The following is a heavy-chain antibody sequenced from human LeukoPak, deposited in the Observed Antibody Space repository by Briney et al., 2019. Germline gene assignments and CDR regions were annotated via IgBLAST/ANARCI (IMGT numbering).Heavy chain of an antibody. D-gene: IGHD3-10*01. Sequence: PSETLSLTCTVSGGSISSYYWSWIRQPPRKGLEWIGYIYTSGSTNYNPSLKSRVTISVDTSKNQFSLKLSSVTAADTAVYYCARLNGITMVRGVIILSNDFYYMDVWGKGTTVTVSS. CDR3: ARLNGITMVRGVIILSNDFYYMDV. CDR2: IYTSGST. V-gene: IGHV4-4*09. CDR1: GGSISSYY. J-gene: IGHJ6*03.